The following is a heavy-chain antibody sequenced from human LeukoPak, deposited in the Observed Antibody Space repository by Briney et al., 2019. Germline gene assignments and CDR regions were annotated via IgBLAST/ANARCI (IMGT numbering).Heavy chain of an antibody. D-gene: IGHD3-22*01. CDR1: GDSISRNTYH. Sequence: SETLSLTCIVSGDSISRNTYHWGWVRQPPGKGLEWIGYIYYSGNTYYNPSLKSRVTISVDTSKIQLSLKLNSVTAADTAVYYCARSPTHLASGGGYFDSWGQGTLVTVSS. CDR2: IYYSGNT. J-gene: IGHJ4*02. CDR3: ARSPTHLASGGGYFDS. V-gene: IGHV4-31*03.